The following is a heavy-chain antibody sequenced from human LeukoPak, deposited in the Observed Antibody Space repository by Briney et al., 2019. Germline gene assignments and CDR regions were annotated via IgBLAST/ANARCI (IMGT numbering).Heavy chain of an antibody. J-gene: IGHJ4*01. CDR1: GFTFNNFG. CDR3: AKDLHGGYSSDY. V-gene: IGHV3-30*02. D-gene: IGHD4-23*01. Sequence: GGSLSLSCAASGFTFNNFGMHWVRQAPGKGREWVSFLGYDGVNKSYADSVKGRFTIYKDNSKATLYLQMNSLRTEDTAVYYCAKDLHGGYSSDYWGQGTLVTVFS. CDR2: LGYDGVNK.